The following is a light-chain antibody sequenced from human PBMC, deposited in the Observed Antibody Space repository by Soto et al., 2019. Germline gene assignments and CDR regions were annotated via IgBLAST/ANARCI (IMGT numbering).Light chain of an antibody. V-gene: IGLV2-8*01. CDR1: SSDVGGYNY. J-gene: IGLJ2*01. CDR2: EVS. CDR3: RSYTGTNGV. Sequence: QSALTQPPSASGSPGQSVTISCTGTSSDVGGYNYVSWYQQYPGKAPKLMIYEVSKRPSGVPYRFSGSKSGNTASLTVSGPEDEDEDDYYCRSYTGTNGVFGGGTKLTVL.